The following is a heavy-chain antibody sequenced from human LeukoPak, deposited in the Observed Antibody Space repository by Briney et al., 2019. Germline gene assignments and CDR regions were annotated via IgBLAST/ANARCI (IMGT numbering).Heavy chain of an antibody. Sequence: GASVKVSCKASGYSFTGNYMHWVRQAPGQGFEWTGWINPNTGGTNYAQKFKGRVLMTRDTSISTAYLELSSLKSDDTAVYYCARVGYCSRGVCYNYDYWGQGTQVTVSS. J-gene: IGHJ4*02. D-gene: IGHD2-8*01. V-gene: IGHV1-2*02. CDR3: ARVGYCSRGVCYNYDY. CDR2: INPNTGGT. CDR1: GYSFTGNY.